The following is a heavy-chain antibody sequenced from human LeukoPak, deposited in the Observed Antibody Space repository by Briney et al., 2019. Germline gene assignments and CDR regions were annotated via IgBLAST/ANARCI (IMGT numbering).Heavy chain of an antibody. CDR3: AKAGSLHYYDSSGYCDY. J-gene: IGHJ4*02. CDR1: GFTFDDYA. V-gene: IGHV3-9*01. CDR2: ISWNSGSI. D-gene: IGHD3-22*01. Sequence: PGGSLRPSCAASGFTFDDYAMHWVRQAPGKGLEWVSGISWNSGSIGYADSVKGRFTISRDNAKNSLYLQMNSLRAEDTALYYCAKAGSLHYYDSSGYCDYWGQGTLVTVSS.